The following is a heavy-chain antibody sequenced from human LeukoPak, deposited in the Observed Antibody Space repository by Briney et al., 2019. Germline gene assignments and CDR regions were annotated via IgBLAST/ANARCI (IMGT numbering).Heavy chain of an antibody. J-gene: IGHJ6*02. CDR3: ARAAYYDFWSGYPHYGMDV. Sequence: SETLSLTCAVYGGSFSDYYWSWIRQPPGKGLEWIGEINHSGSTNYNPSLKSRVTISVDTPKNQFSLKLSSVTAADTAVYYCARAAYYDFWSGYPHYGMDVWGQGTTVTVSS. D-gene: IGHD3-3*01. V-gene: IGHV4-34*01. CDR1: GGSFSDYY. CDR2: INHSGST.